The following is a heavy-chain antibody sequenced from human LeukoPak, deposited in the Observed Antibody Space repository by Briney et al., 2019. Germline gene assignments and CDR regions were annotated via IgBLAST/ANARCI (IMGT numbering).Heavy chain of an antibody. J-gene: IGHJ4*02. CDR2: IKQDGSEK. V-gene: IGHV3-7*01. Sequence: PGGSLRLSCAASGFTFSSYWMSWVRQAPGKGLEWVANIKQDGSEKYYVDSVKGRFTISRDNAKNSLYLQMNSLRAEDTAVYYCARLLPPGYAVTGIFDYWGQGTLVTVSS. CDR1: GFTFSSYW. D-gene: IGHD2-2*01. CDR3: ARLLPPGYAVTGIFDY.